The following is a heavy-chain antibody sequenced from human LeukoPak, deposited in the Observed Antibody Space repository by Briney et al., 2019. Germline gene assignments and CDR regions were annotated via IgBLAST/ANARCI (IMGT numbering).Heavy chain of an antibody. CDR2: INPSGGST. CDR3: AAGWVCSGGSCYYYFDY. D-gene: IGHD2-15*01. J-gene: IGHJ4*02. V-gene: IGHV1-46*04. Sequence: ASVRLSCKASGYTFTTYYMHWVRQAPGQGLEWMGTINPSGGSTNYAQKLQGRVTMTSDTSTSTVYMELSSLRSEDTAVYYCAAGWVCSGGSCYYYFDYWGQGTLVTVSS. CDR1: GYTFTTYY.